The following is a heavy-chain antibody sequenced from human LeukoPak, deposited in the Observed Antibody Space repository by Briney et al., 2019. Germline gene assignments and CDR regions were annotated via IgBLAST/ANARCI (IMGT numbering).Heavy chain of an antibody. Sequence: GESLKISCKGSGYNFPIYWIAWVRQMPGKGLEWMGIIYPHDSDTRYSPSSQGQVTISADKSISTAYLQWSSLKASDTAIYYCARQWRASFDYWGQGTLVTVSS. CDR2: IYPHDSDT. J-gene: IGHJ4*02. D-gene: IGHD5-12*01. V-gene: IGHV5-51*01. CDR3: ARQWRASFDY. CDR1: GYNFPIYW.